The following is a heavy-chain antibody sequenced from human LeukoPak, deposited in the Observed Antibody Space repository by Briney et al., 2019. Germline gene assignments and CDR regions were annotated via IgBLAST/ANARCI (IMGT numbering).Heavy chain of an antibody. D-gene: IGHD3-22*01. V-gene: IGHV1-69*13. CDR1: GGTFSSYA. Sequence: GASVKVSCKASGGTFSSYAISWVRQAPGQGLEWMGGIIPIFGTANYAQKFQGRVTITADESTSTAYMELSSLRSEDTAVYYCASRVGEDYYDASGWFDPWGQGTLVTVSS. CDR2: IIPIFGTA. J-gene: IGHJ5*02. CDR3: ASRVGEDYYDASGWFDP.